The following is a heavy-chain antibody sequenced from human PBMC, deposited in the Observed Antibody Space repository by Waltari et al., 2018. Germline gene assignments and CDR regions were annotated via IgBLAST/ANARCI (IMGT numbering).Heavy chain of an antibody. CDR3: ARGGMATISQGFDY. V-gene: IGHV4-38-2*01. J-gene: IGHJ4*02. Sequence: QVQLQESGPGLVMPSATLSLPCAVSGYSISSGYSWGWIWQPPGKGLKWIGCFYHSGSTYYNPSLKGRVTISVHTSKNQCSLKLSSVTAADTSVYYCARGGMATISQGFDYWSQGPLVTVSS. D-gene: IGHD1-26*01. CDR2: FYHSGST. CDR1: GYSISSGYS.